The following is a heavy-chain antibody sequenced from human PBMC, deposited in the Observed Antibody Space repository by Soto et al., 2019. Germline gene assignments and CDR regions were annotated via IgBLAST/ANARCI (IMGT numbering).Heavy chain of an antibody. D-gene: IGHD6-13*01. CDR1: GFTVSSNY. CDR3: AKAIAGFRALDAFDI. V-gene: IGHV3-23*01. J-gene: IGHJ3*02. CDR2: ISGSGGST. Sequence: SGFTVSSNYMSWVRQAPGKGLEWVPAISGSGGSTYYADSVKGRFTISRDNSKNTLYLQMNSLRAEDTAVYYCAKAIAGFRALDAFDIWGQGTMVTVSS.